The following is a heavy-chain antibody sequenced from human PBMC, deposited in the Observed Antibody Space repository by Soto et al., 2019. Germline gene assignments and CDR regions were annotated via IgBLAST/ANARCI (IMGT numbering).Heavy chain of an antibody. Sequence: GESLKISCKASGYSFTSYWIGWVRQMPGKGLEWTGTIYPGDSDTRYSPSLQGQVTISADNSISTAYLEWSSLKASDTAIYYCERPTPFGSGYGFFDYWGQGTPVTVSS. CDR3: ERPTPFGSGYGFFDY. D-gene: IGHD4-17*01. V-gene: IGHV5-51*01. CDR2: IYPGDSDT. J-gene: IGHJ4*02. CDR1: GYSFTSYW.